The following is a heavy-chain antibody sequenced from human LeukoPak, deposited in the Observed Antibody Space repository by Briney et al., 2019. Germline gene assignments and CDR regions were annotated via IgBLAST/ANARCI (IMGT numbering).Heavy chain of an antibody. CDR2: IYSDNT. Sequence: GGSLRLSCTVSGFTVSSNSMSWVRQAPGKGLEWVSFIYSDNTHYSDSVKGRFTISRDNSKNTLYLQMNSLRAEDTAVYYCARDHYDYVWGSYRYTWFFDYWGQGTLVTVSS. V-gene: IGHV3-66*03. CDR1: GFTVSSNS. J-gene: IGHJ4*02. CDR3: ARDHYDYVWGSYRYTWFFDY. D-gene: IGHD3-16*02.